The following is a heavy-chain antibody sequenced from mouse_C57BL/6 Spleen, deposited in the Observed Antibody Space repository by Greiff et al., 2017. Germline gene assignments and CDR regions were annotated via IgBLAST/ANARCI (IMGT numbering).Heavy chain of an antibody. J-gene: IGHJ4*01. V-gene: IGHV1-7*01. CDR2: INPGSGDT. Sequence: VMLVESGAELAKPGASVKLSCKASGYTFTSYWMHWVKQRPGQGLEWIGYINPGSGDTKYNQKFKDKATLTADKSSSTAYMQLSSLTYEDSAVYYCARGDGDYYAMDYWGQGTSVTVSS. CDR3: ARGDGDYYAMDY. D-gene: IGHD3-3*01. CDR1: GYTFTSYW.